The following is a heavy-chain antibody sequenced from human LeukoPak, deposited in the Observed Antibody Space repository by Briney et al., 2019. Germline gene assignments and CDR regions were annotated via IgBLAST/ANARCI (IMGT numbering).Heavy chain of an antibody. D-gene: IGHD6-13*01. CDR2: IRYDGSNK. Sequence: GGSLRLXCAASGFTFSSYGMHWVRQAPGKELEWVAFIRYDGSNKYYADSMKGRFTISRDNSKNTLYLQMNSLRAEDTAVYYCARTGIAAAGTFDYWGQGTLVTVSS. J-gene: IGHJ4*02. CDR1: GFTFSSYG. CDR3: ARTGIAAAGTFDY. V-gene: IGHV3-30*02.